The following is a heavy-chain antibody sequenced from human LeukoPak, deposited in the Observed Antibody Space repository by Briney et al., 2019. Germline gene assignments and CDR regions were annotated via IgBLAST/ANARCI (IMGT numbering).Heavy chain of an antibody. J-gene: IGHJ4*02. V-gene: IGHV4-39*01. CDR2: IYYSGST. CDR3: ARQNYDYVWGSYPPRD. Sequence: SETLSLTCTVSGGSISSSSYYWGWIRQPPGKGLEWIGSIYYSGSTYYNPSLKSRVTISVDTSKNQFSLKLSSVTAADTAVYYCARQNYDYVWGSYPPRDWGQGTLSPSPQ. CDR1: GGSISSSSYY. D-gene: IGHD3-16*02.